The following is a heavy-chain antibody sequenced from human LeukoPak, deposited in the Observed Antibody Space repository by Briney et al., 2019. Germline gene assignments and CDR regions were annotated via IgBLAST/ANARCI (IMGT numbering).Heavy chain of an antibody. V-gene: IGHV3-23*01. D-gene: IGHD6-19*01. CDR1: GFTFSSYA. Sequence: GGSLRLSCAASGFTFSSYAMNWVRQTPGKGLEWVSSISISGGSTYYADSVKGRFTISRDNSRNTLYLQMNSLRADDTAVYYCARESVAVDSWGQGTLVTVSS. CDR3: ARESVAVDS. J-gene: IGHJ4*02. CDR2: ISISGGST.